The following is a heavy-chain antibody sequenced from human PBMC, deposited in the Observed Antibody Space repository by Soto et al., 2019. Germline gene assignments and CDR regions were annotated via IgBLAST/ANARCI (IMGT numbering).Heavy chain of an antibody. CDR3: ARDLGTTGPDKKPFPDY. CDR1: GGSISSYY. V-gene: IGHV4-59*12. D-gene: IGHD1-1*01. CDR2: IYYSGST. Sequence: SETLSLTCTVSGGSISSYYWSWVRQPPGKGLEWIGYIYYSGSTNYNPSLKSRVTISVDTSKNQFSLKLSSVTAADTAVYYCARDLGTTGPDKKPFPDYWGQGTLVTVSS. J-gene: IGHJ4*02.